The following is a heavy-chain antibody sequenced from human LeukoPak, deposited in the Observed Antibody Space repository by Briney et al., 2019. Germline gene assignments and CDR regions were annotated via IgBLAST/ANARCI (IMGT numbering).Heavy chain of an antibody. CDR2: IYYSGST. CDR1: GGSISSYY. Sequence: PSETLSLTCTVSGGSISSYYWSWIRQPPGKGLEWIGYIYYSGSTYYNPSLKSRVTISVDTSKNQFSLKLSSVTAADTAVYYCAREGYYYGSGSYTRSGWGQGTLVTVSS. D-gene: IGHD3-10*01. J-gene: IGHJ4*02. CDR3: AREGYYYGSGSYTRSG. V-gene: IGHV4-59*12.